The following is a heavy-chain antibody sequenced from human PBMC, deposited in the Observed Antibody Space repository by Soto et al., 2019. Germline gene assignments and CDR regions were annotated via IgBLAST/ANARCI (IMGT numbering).Heavy chain of an antibody. J-gene: IGHJ6*02. D-gene: IGHD6-19*01. CDR3: AREIAVAGFLGYYYYGMDV. V-gene: IGHV1-18*01. CDR2: ISAYNGNT. Sequence: CCKASGYTFTSYGISWVRQAPGQGLEWMGWISAYNGNTNYAQKLQGRVTMTTDTSTSTAYMELRSLRSDDTAVYYCAREIAVAGFLGYYYYGMDVWGQGTTVTVSS. CDR1: GYTFTSYG.